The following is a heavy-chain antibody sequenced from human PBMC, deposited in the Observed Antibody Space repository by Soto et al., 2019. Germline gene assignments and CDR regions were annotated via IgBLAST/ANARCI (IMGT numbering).Heavy chain of an antibody. Sequence: ASVKVSCKASGYTFTSYDINWVRQATGQGLEWMGWMNPNSGNTGYAQKFQGRVTMTRNTSISTAYMELSSLRSEDTAVYYCARDLIMITFVGVIDLDAFDIWGLGTMVTVSS. J-gene: IGHJ3*02. D-gene: IGHD3-16*02. CDR2: MNPNSGNT. CDR1: GYTFTSYD. V-gene: IGHV1-8*01. CDR3: ARDLIMITFVGVIDLDAFDI.